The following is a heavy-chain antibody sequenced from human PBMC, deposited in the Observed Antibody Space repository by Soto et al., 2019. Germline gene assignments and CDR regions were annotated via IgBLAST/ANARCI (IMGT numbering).Heavy chain of an antibody. D-gene: IGHD6-6*01. J-gene: IGHJ1*01. CDR3: ASQGVEYRRPYGP. Sequence: ASVKVSCKASGGTFSSYAISWVRQAPGQGLEWMGGIIPIFGTANYAQKFQGRVTITADKSTSTAYMELSSLRSEDTAVYYCASQGVEYRRPYGPWGQRSLDTVSP. CDR2: IIPIFGTA. CDR1: GGTFSSYA. V-gene: IGHV1-69*06.